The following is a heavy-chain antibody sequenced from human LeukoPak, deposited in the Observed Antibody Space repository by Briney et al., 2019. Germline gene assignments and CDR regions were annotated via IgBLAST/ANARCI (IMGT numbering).Heavy chain of an antibody. CDR2: IYPGDSDT. CDR3: ARLRSPDYGDYFFDY. V-gene: IGHV5-51*01. CDR1: GYSFTSYW. J-gene: IGHJ4*02. Sequence: GEALEISCKGSGYSFTSYWIGWVRQMPGKGLEWMGIIYPGDSDTRYSPSFQGQVTISADKSISTAYLQWSSLKASDTAMYYCARLRSPDYGDYFFDYWGQGTLVTVSS. D-gene: IGHD4-17*01.